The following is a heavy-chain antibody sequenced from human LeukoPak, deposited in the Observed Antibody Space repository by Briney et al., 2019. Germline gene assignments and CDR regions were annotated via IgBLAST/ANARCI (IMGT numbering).Heavy chain of an antibody. CDR1: GGSISSYY. CDR2: IYYSGST. D-gene: IGHD3-9*01. Sequence: PSETLSLTCTVSGGSISSYYWSWIRQPPGRGLEWIGYIYYSGSTNYNPSLKSRVTISVDTSKNQFSLKLSSVTAADTAVYYCARSPGNYYDILTGYYLDAFDIWGQGTMVTVSS. J-gene: IGHJ3*02. CDR3: ARSPGNYYDILTGYYLDAFDI. V-gene: IGHV4-59*01.